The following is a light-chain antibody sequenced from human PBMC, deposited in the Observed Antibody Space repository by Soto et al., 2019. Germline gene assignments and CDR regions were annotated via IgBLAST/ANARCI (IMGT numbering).Light chain of an antibody. Sequence: QLVLTQSPSASASLGASVKLTCTLSSGHSSYVIAWHQQQPEKGPRYLMKLDSGGSHTKGDGIPDRFSGSSSGAERYLTISSLQSEDEADYYCQTGGTGVVFGGGTKLTVL. J-gene: IGLJ2*01. CDR3: QTGGTGVV. CDR1: SGHSSYV. CDR2: LDSGGSH. V-gene: IGLV4-69*01.